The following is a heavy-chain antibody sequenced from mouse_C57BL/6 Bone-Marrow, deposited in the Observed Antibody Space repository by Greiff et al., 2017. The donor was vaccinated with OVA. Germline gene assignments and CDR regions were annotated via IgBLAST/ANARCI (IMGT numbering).Heavy chain of an antibody. Sequence: EVQLQQSGPELVKPGASVKISCKASGYTFTDYYMNWVKQSHGKSLEWIGDINPNNGGTSYNQKFKGKATLTVDKSSSTAYMELRSLTSEDSAVYYCARGPSLDDYWGQGTTLTVSS. CDR3: ARGPSLDDY. V-gene: IGHV1-26*01. CDR2: INPNNGGT. J-gene: IGHJ2*01. CDR1: GYTFTDYY.